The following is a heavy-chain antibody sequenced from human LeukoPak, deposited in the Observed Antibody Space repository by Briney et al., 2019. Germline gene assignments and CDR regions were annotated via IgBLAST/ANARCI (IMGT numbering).Heavy chain of an antibody. Sequence: GGSLRLSCAASGFAFSSYWMHWVRQAPGKGLVWVSRINSDGSSTSYADSVKGRFTISRDNAKNTLYLQMNSLRAEDTAVYYCARGSVAGTGYFDYWGQGTLVTVSS. CDR2: INSDGSST. V-gene: IGHV3-74*01. CDR3: ARGSVAGTGYFDY. J-gene: IGHJ4*02. D-gene: IGHD6-19*01. CDR1: GFAFSSYW.